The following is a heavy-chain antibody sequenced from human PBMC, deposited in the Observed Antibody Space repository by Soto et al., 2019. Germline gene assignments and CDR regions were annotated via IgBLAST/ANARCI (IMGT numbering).Heavy chain of an antibody. J-gene: IGHJ4*02. CDR3: TRRRDWTAVDPLDY. CDR2: ISSSSSYI. D-gene: IGHD5-18*01. V-gene: IGHV3-21*01. Sequence: GGFLRLSCAASGFTFSSYSMNWVRQAPGKGLEWVSSISSSSSYIYYADSVKGRFTISRDNAKNSLYLKMNSLRAEDTFVYYCTRRRDWTAVDPLDYWGQGTLVTVSS. CDR1: GFTFSSYS.